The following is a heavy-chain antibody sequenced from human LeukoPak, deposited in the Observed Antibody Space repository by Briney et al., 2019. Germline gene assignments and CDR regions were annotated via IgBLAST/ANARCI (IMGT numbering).Heavy chain of an antibody. D-gene: IGHD3-16*02. CDR1: GGSTSTSDYY. V-gene: IGHV4-39*07. J-gene: IGHJ4*02. CDR2: INHSGST. Sequence: PSETLSLTCTVSGGSTSTSDYYWGWIRQPPEKGLEWIGEINHSGSTNYNPSLKSRVTISVDKSKNQFSLKLSSVTAADTAVYYCASTTGTVVIPHWGQGTLVTVSS. CDR3: ASTTGTVVIPH.